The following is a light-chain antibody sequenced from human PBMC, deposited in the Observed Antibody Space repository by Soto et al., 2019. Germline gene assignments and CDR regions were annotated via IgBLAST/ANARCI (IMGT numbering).Light chain of an antibody. CDR2: DVS. V-gene: IGLV2-14*01. Sequence: QSALTQPASVSGSPGQSITISCTGTSSDVGGYNYFSWYQQHPGKSTKLMIYDVSYRPSGVSNRFSGSKSGNTASLTISGLQVEDEADYYRTSYTRSSTLEVFGGGTKLTVL. J-gene: IGLJ2*01. CDR3: TSYTRSSTLEV. CDR1: SSDVGGYNY.